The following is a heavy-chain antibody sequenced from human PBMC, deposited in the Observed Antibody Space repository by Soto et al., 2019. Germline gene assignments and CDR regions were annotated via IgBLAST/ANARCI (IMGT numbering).Heavy chain of an antibody. D-gene: IGHD1-26*01. CDR1: GFTFSSDG. J-gene: IGHJ4*02. V-gene: IGHV3-30*18. CDR3: AKDIYSGSYDTFDY. Sequence: GSLRLSCAASGFTFSSDGMHWVRQAPGKGLEWVAVISYDGSNKYYADSVKGRFTISRDNSKNTLYLQMNSLRAEDTAVYYCAKDIYSGSYDTFDYWRQGALVTVSS. CDR2: ISYDGSNK.